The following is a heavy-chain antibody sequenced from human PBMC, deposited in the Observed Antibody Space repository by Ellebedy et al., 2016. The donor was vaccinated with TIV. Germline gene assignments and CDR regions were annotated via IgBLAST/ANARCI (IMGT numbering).Heavy chain of an antibody. CDR1: GYTLTDYD. CDR2: MNPKTGDT. J-gene: IGHJ4*02. V-gene: IGHV1-8*01. D-gene: IGHD3-10*01. Sequence: ASVKVSXXAFGYTLTDYDMNWVRQATGQGLEWMGWMNPKTGDTGYVEKFQGRVTMTRDTSLNTAYMELRSLRSDDTAMYYCTRGPNSGSYRADWGQGTLVTVSS. CDR3: TRGPNSGSYRAD.